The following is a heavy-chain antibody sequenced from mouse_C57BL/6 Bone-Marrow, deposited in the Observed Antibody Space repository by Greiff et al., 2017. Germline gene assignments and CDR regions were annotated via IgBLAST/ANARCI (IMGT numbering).Heavy chain of an antibody. V-gene: IGHV1-19*01. D-gene: IGHD2-12*01. Sequence: VHVKQSGPVLVKPGASVKMSCKASGYTFTDYYMNWVKQSHGKSLEWIGVINPYNGGTSYNQKFKGKATLTVDKSSSTAYMELNSLTSEDSAVYYCARLRRGFDYWGQGTTLTVSS. CDR2: INPYNGGT. CDR1: GYTFTDYY. J-gene: IGHJ2*01. CDR3: ARLRRGFDY.